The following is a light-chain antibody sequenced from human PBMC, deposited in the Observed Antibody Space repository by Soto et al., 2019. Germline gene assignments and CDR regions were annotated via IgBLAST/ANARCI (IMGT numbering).Light chain of an antibody. J-gene: IGKJ1*01. CDR1: QSVSSSY. CDR3: QQSGRSPRT. CDR2: GAS. Sequence: EIVLTQSPGTLSLSPGERATLSCRASQSVSSSYLAWYQQKPGQAPRLLIFGASSRATGIPDGFSGSGSGTDFTLTISRLEPEDFAVYYCQQSGRSPRTFGQGTKVEIK. V-gene: IGKV3-20*01.